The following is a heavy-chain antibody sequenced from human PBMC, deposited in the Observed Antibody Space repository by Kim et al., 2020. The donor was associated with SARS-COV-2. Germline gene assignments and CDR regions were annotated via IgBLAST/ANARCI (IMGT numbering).Heavy chain of an antibody. D-gene: IGHD2-15*01. V-gene: IGHV4-4*09. CDR3: ARSRRGALDQ. J-gene: IGHJ5*02. CDR2: GYT. Sequence: GYTNYNPSLVSRLTISVDTSKNQFSLRLTSVTAADTAVYYCARSRRGALDQWGQGTLVTVSS.